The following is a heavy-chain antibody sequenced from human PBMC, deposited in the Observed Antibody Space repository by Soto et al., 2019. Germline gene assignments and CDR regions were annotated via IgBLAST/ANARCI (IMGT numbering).Heavy chain of an antibody. J-gene: IGHJ5*02. CDR1: GGSFSGYY. CDR2: INHSGST. Sequence: SETLSLTCTVYGGSFSGYYWSWIRRPPGKGLEWIGEINHSGSTNYNPSLKSRVTISVDTSENQFSLKVTSVTAADTAVYYCARWGYNNGYRFDPWGQGTLGTVSS. D-gene: IGHD5-18*01. V-gene: IGHV4-34*01. CDR3: ARWGYNNGYRFDP.